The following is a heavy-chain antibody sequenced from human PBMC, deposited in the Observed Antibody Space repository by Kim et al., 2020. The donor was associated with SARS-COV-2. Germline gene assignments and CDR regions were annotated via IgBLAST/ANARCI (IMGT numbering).Heavy chain of an antibody. CDR3: ARDYRSHYYYYGMDV. V-gene: IGHV3-30*04. Sequence: GGSLRLSCAASGFTFSSYAMHWVRQAPGKGLEWVAVISYDGSNKYYADSVKGRFTISRDNSKNTLYLQMNSLIAEDTAVYYCARDYRSHYYYYGMDVWGQGTTVTVSS. J-gene: IGHJ6*02. CDR1: GFTFSSYA. CDR2: ISYDGSNK. D-gene: IGHD3-16*02.